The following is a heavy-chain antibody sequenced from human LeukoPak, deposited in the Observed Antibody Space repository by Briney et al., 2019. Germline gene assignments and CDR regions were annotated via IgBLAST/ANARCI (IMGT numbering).Heavy chain of an antibody. V-gene: IGHV3-74*01. J-gene: IGHJ4*02. CDR3: ARDLELVYYDSSGYDY. Sequence: PGGSLRLSCAASGFTFSSYWMHWVRQAPGKGLVWVSRINSDGISTSYADSVKGRFTLSRDNAKNTLYLQMNSLRAEDSAVYYCARDLELVYYDSSGYDYWGQGTLVTVSS. CDR1: GFTFSSYW. D-gene: IGHD3-22*01. CDR2: INSDGIST.